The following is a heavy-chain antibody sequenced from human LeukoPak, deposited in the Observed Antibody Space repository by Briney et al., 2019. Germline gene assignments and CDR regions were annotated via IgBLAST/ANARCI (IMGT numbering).Heavy chain of an antibody. Sequence: GGSLRLSCAASGFTFDDYAMHWVRQAPGKGLEWVSGISWNSGSIGYADSVKGRFTISRDNAKNSLYLQMNSLRAEDMALYYCASGGSSGYYSDYWGQGTLVTVSS. CDR3: ASGGSSGYYSDY. V-gene: IGHV3-9*03. D-gene: IGHD3-22*01. J-gene: IGHJ4*02. CDR1: GFTFDDYA. CDR2: ISWNSGSI.